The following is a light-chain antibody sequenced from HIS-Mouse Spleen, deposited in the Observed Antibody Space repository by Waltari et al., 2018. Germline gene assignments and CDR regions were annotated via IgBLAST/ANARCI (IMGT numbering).Light chain of an antibody. V-gene: IGLV3-10*01. CDR2: DDS. J-gene: IGLJ2*01. CDR1: ALPKKY. CDR3: YSTDSSGNHRV. Sequence: SYELTQPPSVSVSPGQTARITCSGDALPKKYAYWYQQKSGQAPVLVIYDDSKRPSGIPERFSGSSSGTMATLTISGGQVEDEADYYCYSTDSSGNHRVFGGGTKLTVL.